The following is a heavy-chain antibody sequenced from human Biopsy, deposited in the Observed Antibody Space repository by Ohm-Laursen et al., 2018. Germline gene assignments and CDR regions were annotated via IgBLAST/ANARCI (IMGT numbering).Heavy chain of an antibody. V-gene: IGHV3-33*04. CDR2: IWYDGTNE. CDR1: GFTFGHYA. CDR3: ARGLSSGWYGYFDV. J-gene: IGHJ2*01. D-gene: IGHD6-19*01. Sequence: SLRLSCAASGFTFGHYAMHWVRQAPGKGLEWISLIWYDGTNEDYADSVKGRFTISRDNSKNTLYLQINTLALEDTAFYYCARGLSSGWYGYFDVWGRGTLVTVPS.